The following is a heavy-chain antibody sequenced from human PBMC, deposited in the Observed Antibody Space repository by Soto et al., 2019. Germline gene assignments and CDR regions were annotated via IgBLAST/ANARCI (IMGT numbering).Heavy chain of an antibody. D-gene: IGHD1-26*01. J-gene: IGHJ4*02. V-gene: IGHV4-38-2*01. Sequence: SETLSLTCVVSNFSISSGYYWGWIRQSPGKGLEWIASIYRSGATSYNPSLKSRVTISVDPSKNQFSLMLTAVTAADTAVYYCARTHSGSYYSVFNYWGRGSLVTVSS. CDR1: NFSISSGYY. CDR3: ARTHSGSYYSVFNY. CDR2: IYRSGAT.